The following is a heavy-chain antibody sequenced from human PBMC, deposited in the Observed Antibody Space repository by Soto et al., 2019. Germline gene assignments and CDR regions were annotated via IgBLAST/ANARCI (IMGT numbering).Heavy chain of an antibody. CDR3: ARWGCSGTNCNLNQRSYDL. D-gene: IGHD2-15*01. CDR1: GFIFNEYG. V-gene: IGHV3-33*03. J-gene: IGHJ4*02. CDR2: IWYDGSNK. Sequence: QVQLVESGGGVVQPGMSLRLSCAASGFIFNEYGMHWVRQAPGKGLEWVAVIWYDGSNKYYADSVKGRFTISRDNSKNTMSLQMNSLRAEDTAVYYCARWGCSGTNCNLNQRSYDLWGQGTLVTVSS.